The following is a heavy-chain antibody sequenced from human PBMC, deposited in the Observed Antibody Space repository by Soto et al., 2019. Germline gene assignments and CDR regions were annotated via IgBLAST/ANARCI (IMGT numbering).Heavy chain of an antibody. Sequence: SGPTLVNPTQTLTLTCTFSGFSLSTTGMCVSWIRQPPGKALEWLALIDWADDKYYSTTLKTRLTISKDTSKNQVVLTMTNVEPVDTATYFCSRAVGGFTYGYPDYWGQGTLVTVSS. V-gene: IGHV2-70*01. CDR3: SRAVGGFTYGYPDY. J-gene: IGHJ4*02. CDR1: GFSLSTTGMC. CDR2: IDWADDK. D-gene: IGHD5-18*01.